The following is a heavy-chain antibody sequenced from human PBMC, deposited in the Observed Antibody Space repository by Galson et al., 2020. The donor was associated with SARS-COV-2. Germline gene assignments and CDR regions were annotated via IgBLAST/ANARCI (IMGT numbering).Heavy chain of an antibody. CDR3: ARGGRFLEWLLSVNYYYYMDV. V-gene: IGHV4-30-4*01. CDR1: GGSISSGDYY. D-gene: IGHD3-3*01. J-gene: IGHJ6*03. CDR2: IYYSGST. Sequence: SETLSLTCTVSGGSISSGDYYWSWIRQPPGQGLEWIGHIYYSGSTYYNPSLKSRVTISADTSKNQFSLKLSSVTAADTAVYYCARGGRFLEWLLSVNYYYYMDVWGKGTTVTVSS.